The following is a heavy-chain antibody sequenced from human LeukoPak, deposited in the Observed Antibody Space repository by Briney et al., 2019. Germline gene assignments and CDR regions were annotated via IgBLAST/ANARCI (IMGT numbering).Heavy chain of an antibody. V-gene: IGHV1-69*13. J-gene: IGHJ6*02. D-gene: IGHD1-1*01. Sequence: ASVTVSCKASGGTFSSYAISWVRQAPGQGLEWMGGIIPIFGTANYAQKFQGRVTITADESTSTAYMELSSLRSEDTAVYYCARDHNLSPAEGGSYYGMDVWGQGTTVTVSS. CDR2: IIPIFGTA. CDR3: ARDHNLSPAEGGSYYGMDV. CDR1: GGTFSSYA.